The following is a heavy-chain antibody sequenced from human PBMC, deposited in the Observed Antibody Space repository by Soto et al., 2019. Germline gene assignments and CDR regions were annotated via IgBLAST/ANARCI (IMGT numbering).Heavy chain of an antibody. Sequence: GASVKVSCKASGYTFTSYYMHWVRQAPGQGLEWMGIINPSGGSTSYAQKFQGRVTMTRDTSTSTVYMELSSLRSEDTAVYYCARELGSPGVNYYYYGMDVWGQGTTVTVSS. D-gene: IGHD1-26*01. CDR2: INPSGGST. CDR3: ARELGSPGVNYYYYGMDV. CDR1: GYTFTSYY. J-gene: IGHJ6*02. V-gene: IGHV1-46*01.